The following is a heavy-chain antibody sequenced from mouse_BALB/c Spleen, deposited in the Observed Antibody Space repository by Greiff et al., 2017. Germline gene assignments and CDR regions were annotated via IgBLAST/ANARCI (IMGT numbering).Heavy chain of an antibody. CDR1: GYTFTSYW. J-gene: IGHJ2*01. D-gene: IGHD1-1*02. CDR2: INPSTGYT. CDR3: ARKGDYYHYFDY. V-gene: IGHV1-7*01. Sequence: QVQLKQSGAELAKPGASVKMSCKASGYTFTSYWMHWVKQRPGQGLEWIGYINPSTGYTEYNQKFKDKATLTADKSSSTAYMQLSSLTSEDSAVYYCARKGDYYHYFDYWGQGTTLTVSS.